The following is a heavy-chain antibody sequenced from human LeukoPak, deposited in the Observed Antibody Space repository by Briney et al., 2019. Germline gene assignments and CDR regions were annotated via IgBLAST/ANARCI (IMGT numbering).Heavy chain of an antibody. Sequence: GGSLRLSCAASGFTFSSYWMSWVRQAPGKGLEWVANIHKAGTESYYVDSVKGRFAISRDNAKNSLYLQLSSLRVDDTAVYYCARVGTWELQRVFDYWGQGTLVTVSS. J-gene: IGHJ4*02. CDR3: ARVGTWELQRVFDY. CDR1: GFTFSSYW. CDR2: IHKAGTES. V-gene: IGHV3-7*01. D-gene: IGHD1-26*01.